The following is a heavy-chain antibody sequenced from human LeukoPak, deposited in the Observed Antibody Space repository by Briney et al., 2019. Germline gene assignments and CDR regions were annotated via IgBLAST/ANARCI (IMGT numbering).Heavy chain of an antibody. V-gene: IGHV1-2*02. Sequence: ASVKVSSKASGYTFSDYYIHWVRQAPGQGLEWMGSIHPNSDDTNYSQKFQGRVTMTRDTSMKTAYMELSRLTSDDTAVYYCARDSSGPLNWFDPWGQGTLVTVSS. CDR3: ARDSSGPLNWFDP. CDR2: IHPNSDDT. J-gene: IGHJ5*02. D-gene: IGHD6-25*01. CDR1: GYTFSDYY.